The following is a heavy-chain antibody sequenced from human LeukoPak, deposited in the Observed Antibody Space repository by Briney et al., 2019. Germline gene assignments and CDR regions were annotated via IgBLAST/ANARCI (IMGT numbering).Heavy chain of an antibody. J-gene: IGHJ4*02. D-gene: IGHD1-26*01. CDR1: GFTFSSYS. CDR3: ARDRGSYYGRYYFDY. CDR2: ISSSSSYI. V-gene: IGHV3-21*01. Sequence: GGSLRLSCAASGFTFSSYSMNWVRQAPGKGLEWVSSISSSSSYIYYADSVKGRFTISRDNAKNSLYLQMNSLRAEDTAVYYCARDRGSYYGRYYFDYWGQGTLVTVSS.